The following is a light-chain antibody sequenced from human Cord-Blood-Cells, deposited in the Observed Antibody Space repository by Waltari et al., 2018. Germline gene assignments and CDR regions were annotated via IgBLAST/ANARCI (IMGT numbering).Light chain of an antibody. V-gene: IGLV1-44*01. J-gene: IGLJ3*02. CDR2: SNN. CDR1: SYNIGSNT. CDR3: AAWDDSLNGPV. Sequence: QSVLTQPPSASWTPGQRVTISCSGSSYNIGSNTVNWYQQLPGTAPKLLIYSNNQRPSGVPDRFSGSKSGTSAALAISGLQSEDEADYYCAAWDDSLNGPVFGGGTKLTVL.